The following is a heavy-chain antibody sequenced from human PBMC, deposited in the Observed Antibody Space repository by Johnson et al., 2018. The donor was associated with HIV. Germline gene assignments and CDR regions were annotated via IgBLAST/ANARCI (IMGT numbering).Heavy chain of an antibody. J-gene: IGHJ3*02. CDR3: SRHSPRGYSGYDAFDI. CDR1: GFTFSSYA. D-gene: IGHD5-12*01. V-gene: IGHV3-7*05. CDR2: IKQEGSEK. Sequence: VQLVESGGGVVQPGRSLRLSCAASGFTFSSYAMHWVRQAPGKGLEWVANIKQEGSEKNYVDYVKGRFTISRDNAKNSVYLQMNSLRAEDTAMYYCSRHSPRGYSGYDAFDIWGQGTMVTVS.